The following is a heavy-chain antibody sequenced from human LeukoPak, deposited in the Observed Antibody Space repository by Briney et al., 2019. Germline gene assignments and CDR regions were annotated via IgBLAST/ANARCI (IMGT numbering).Heavy chain of an antibody. CDR1: GGSISSYY. CDR2: LDYSGST. J-gene: IGHJ4*02. CDR3: ARRHVEYSSSSDPYYFDY. V-gene: IGHV4-59*01. Sequence: SETLSLTCTVSGGSISSYYGTWIRQPPGKGLEWIGYLDYSGSTNYNPSLKSRVTISVDTSKNQFSLKVSSVTAADTAVYYCARRHVEYSSSSDPYYFDYWGQGTLVTVSS. D-gene: IGHD6-6*01.